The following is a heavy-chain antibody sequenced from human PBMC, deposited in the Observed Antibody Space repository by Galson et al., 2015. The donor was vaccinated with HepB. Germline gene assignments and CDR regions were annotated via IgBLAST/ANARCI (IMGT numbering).Heavy chain of an antibody. CDR2: ISAGNGDT. CDR3: ARETGNPGLFDH. Sequence: SVKVSCKASGYTFNNYAMNWVRQAPGQSLEWVGWISAGNGDTKYSQNFQDRVTISRDTSASTVYMELSSLRSEDTAVYYCARETGNPGLFDHWGQGTLVTVSS. J-gene: IGHJ4*02. CDR1: GYTFNNYA. V-gene: IGHV1-3*01. D-gene: IGHD1-1*01.